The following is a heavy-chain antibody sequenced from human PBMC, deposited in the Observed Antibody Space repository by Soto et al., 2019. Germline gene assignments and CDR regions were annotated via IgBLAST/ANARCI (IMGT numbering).Heavy chain of an antibody. D-gene: IGHD3-10*01. Sequence: PSETLSLTCTVSGGSISSGGYYCSWIRQHPGKGLERIGYIYYSGSTYYNPSLKSRVTISVDTSKNQFSLKLSSVTAADTAVYYCARDYRPITMVRGVIPHSWFDPWGQGTLVTVSS. V-gene: IGHV4-31*03. CDR2: IYYSGST. J-gene: IGHJ5*02. CDR3: ARDYRPITMVRGVIPHSWFDP. CDR1: GGSISSGGYY.